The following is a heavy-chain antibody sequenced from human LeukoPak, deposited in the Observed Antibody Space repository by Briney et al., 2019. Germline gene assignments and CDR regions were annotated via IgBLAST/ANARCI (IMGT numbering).Heavy chain of an antibody. CDR2: IYYSGST. V-gene: IGHV4-31*03. J-gene: IGHJ5*02. Sequence: PSQTLSLTCTVSGGSISSGGYYWSWIRQHPGKGLEWIGYIYYSGSTYYSPSLKSRVTISVDTSKNQFSLKLSSVTAADTAVYYCARAQIVVVPAAPYNWFDPWGQGTLVTVSS. CDR1: GGSISSGGYY. D-gene: IGHD2-2*01. CDR3: ARAQIVVVPAAPYNWFDP.